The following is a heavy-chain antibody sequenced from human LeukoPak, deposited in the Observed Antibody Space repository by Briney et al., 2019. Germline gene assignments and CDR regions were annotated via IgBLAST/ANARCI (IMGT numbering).Heavy chain of an antibody. V-gene: IGHV1-69*06. CDR1: EDTLTNVA. Sequence: SVKVSCKTTEDTLTNVAFSWVRQAPGQGLEWLGGIIPMIATASYSQKFQGRVSINADKSTNTVYMELSSLKLEDTAVYYCARGAGWLYDWGQGTLVIVSS. J-gene: IGHJ4*02. D-gene: IGHD3-22*01. CDR3: ARGAGWLYD. CDR2: IIPMIATA.